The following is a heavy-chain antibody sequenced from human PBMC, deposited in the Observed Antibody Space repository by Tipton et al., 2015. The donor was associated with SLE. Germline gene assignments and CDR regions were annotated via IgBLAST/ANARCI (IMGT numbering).Heavy chain of an antibody. CDR2: INHSGRT. J-gene: IGHJ4*02. V-gene: IGHV4-34*01. D-gene: IGHD6-19*01. CDR1: GGSFSGYY. CDR3: ASKAVAGHYFDY. Sequence: TLSLTCAVYGGSFSGYYWSWIRQPPGKGLEWIGEINHSGRTNCNPSLKSRVTISVDTSKNQFSLKLSSVTAADTAVYYCASKAVAGHYFDYWGQGTLVTVSS.